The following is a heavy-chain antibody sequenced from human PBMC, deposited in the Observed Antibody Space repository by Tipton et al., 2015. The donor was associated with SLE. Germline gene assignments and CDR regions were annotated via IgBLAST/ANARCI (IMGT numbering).Heavy chain of an antibody. CDR2: IYYSGTT. V-gene: IGHV4-59*01. CDR3: ASARDHWLVYVY. D-gene: IGHD6-19*01. J-gene: IGHJ4*01. CDR1: GDSIISSY. Sequence: TLSLTCTVSGDSIISSYWSWIRQPPGKGLEWIGYIYYSGTTNYNPFLKSRVTISVDTSRNQVSLKLSSVTAADTAVYYCASARDHWLVYVYWGPGTLVTVSS.